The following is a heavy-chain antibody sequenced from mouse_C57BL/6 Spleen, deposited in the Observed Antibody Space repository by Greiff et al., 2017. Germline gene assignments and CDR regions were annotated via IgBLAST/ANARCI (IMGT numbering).Heavy chain of an antibody. V-gene: IGHV1-69*01. Sequence: QVQLQQPGAELVMPGASVKLSCKASGYTFTSYWMHWVKQRPGQGLEWIGEIDPSDSYTNYNQKFKGKSTLTVDKSSSTAYMQLSSLTSEDSAVYYCARGDSSGHWYCDVWGTGTTVTVSS. J-gene: IGHJ1*03. CDR3: ARGDSSGHWYCDV. D-gene: IGHD3-2*02. CDR1: GYTFTSYW. CDR2: IDPSDSYT.